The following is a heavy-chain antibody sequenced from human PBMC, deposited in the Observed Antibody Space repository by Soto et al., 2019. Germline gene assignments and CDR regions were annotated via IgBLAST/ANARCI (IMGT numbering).Heavy chain of an antibody. V-gene: IGHV1-69*13. CDR2: IIPIFGTA. Sequence: ASVKVSCKASGGTFSSYAISWVRQAPGQGLEWMGGIIPIFGTANYAQKFQGRVTITADESTSTAYMELSSLRSEDTAVYYCARGYSSGYYFLILWGQGTLVTVSS. D-gene: IGHD3-22*01. CDR1: GGTFSSYA. J-gene: IGHJ4*02. CDR3: ARGYSSGYYFLIL.